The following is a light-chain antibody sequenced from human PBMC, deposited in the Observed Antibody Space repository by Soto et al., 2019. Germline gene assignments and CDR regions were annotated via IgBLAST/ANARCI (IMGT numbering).Light chain of an antibody. CDR1: QSVSSSY. CDR3: QQYNNWPPIT. J-gene: IGKJ5*01. V-gene: IGKV3-15*01. Sequence: TRSSGTLSLSPGERSTLSCSFIQSVSSSYLAWYKQKPGQAPRLLIYGASTRATGIPARFSGSGSGTEFTLTISSLQSEEFAVYYRQQYNNWPPITFGQGTRLEI. CDR2: GAS.